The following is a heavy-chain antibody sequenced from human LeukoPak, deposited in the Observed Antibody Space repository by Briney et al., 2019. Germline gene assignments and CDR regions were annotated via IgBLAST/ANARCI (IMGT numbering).Heavy chain of an antibody. J-gene: IGHJ4*02. V-gene: IGHV3-23*01. Sequence: PGGSLRLSCAASGVTFSSYAMSWVRQAPGKGLEWVSAISASGGSTYYADSVKGRFTISRDKSKNTLYLQMTSLRAEDTAVYYCAKEGSSGWYSFFDYWGPGTLVTVSS. CDR3: AKEGSSGWYSFFDY. CDR1: GVTFSSYA. CDR2: ISASGGST. D-gene: IGHD6-19*01.